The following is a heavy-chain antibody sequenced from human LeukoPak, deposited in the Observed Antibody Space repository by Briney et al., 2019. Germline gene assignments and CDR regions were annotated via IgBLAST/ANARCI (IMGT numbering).Heavy chain of an antibody. Sequence: PGGSLRLSCAASGFSFSGYSMNWVRQAPGKGLEWDSSISSGSSNIYYADSVKGRFTISRDNAKNALYLQMNSLRAEDTAVYYCARDRSSVWFGEPLAFDIWGQGTMVTVSS. CDR2: ISSGSSNI. CDR3: ARDRSSVWFGEPLAFDI. CDR1: GFSFSGYS. J-gene: IGHJ3*02. V-gene: IGHV3-21*01. D-gene: IGHD3-10*01.